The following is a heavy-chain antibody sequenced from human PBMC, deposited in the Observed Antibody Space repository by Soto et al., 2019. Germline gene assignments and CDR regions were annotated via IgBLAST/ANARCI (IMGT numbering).Heavy chain of an antibody. J-gene: IGHJ4*02. Sequence: PSETLSLTCTVSGGSISSGDYYWSWIRQPPGKGLEWIGYIYYSGSTYYNPSLKSRVTISVDTSKNQFSLKLSSVTAADTAVYYCARGATGTTAYFDYWGQGTLVTV. D-gene: IGHD1-7*01. CDR3: ARGATGTTAYFDY. CDR2: IYYSGST. CDR1: GGSISSGDYY. V-gene: IGHV4-30-4*01.